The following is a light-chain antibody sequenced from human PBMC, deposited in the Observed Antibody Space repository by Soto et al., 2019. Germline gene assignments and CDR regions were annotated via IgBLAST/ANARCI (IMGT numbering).Light chain of an antibody. Sequence: QSVLTQSPSASASLGASVKLTCTLSSGHSSYVIAWHQQQPEKGPRYLMKLSSDGSHSKGDGIPDRFSGSSSGAERYLTISSLQSEDEADYYCQTWDTGARVVFGGGTKVTVL. CDR1: SGHSSYV. J-gene: IGLJ2*01. CDR2: LSSDGSH. V-gene: IGLV4-69*01. CDR3: QTWDTGARVV.